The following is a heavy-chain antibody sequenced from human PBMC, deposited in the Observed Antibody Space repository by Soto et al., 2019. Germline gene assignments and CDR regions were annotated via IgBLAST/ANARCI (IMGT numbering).Heavy chain of an antibody. Sequence: PSEALSVPCAFSGVTISTYYWGWIRQPPGKGLEWIGYNYHSGTTNYNPSLKSRVTISVDTSKNQFSLRLTSVTAADTAIYYCVREAYIGYGHAIDHWGQGTMVTVSS. D-gene: IGHD5-12*01. CDR2: NYHSGTT. CDR3: VREAYIGYGHAIDH. J-gene: IGHJ4*02. V-gene: IGHV4-59*01. CDR1: GVTISTYY.